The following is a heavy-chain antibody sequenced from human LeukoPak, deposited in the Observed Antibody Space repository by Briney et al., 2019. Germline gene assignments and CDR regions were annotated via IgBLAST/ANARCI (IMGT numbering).Heavy chain of an antibody. D-gene: IGHD3-3*01. Sequence: PSETLSLTCTVSGGSISSSSYYWGWIRQPPGKGLEWLGSIYYSGSTYYNPSLKSRVTISVDTSKNQFPLKLSSVTAADTAVYYCARHPTILGVVIDYWGQGTLVTVSS. CDR2: IYYSGST. V-gene: IGHV4-39*01. CDR1: GGSISSSSYY. CDR3: ARHPTILGVVIDY. J-gene: IGHJ4*02.